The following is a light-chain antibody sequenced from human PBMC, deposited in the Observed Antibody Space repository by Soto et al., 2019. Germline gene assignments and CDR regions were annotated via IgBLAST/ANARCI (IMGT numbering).Light chain of an antibody. CDR1: SSDVGGYNY. J-gene: IGLJ2*01. CDR3: SSSTGRATRI. Sequence: QSALTQPRSVSGSPGQSVTISCTGTSSDVGGYNYVSWYQQHPGKAPKLMIYDVSKRPSGVPDRFSGSKSGNTASLTISGLQAEDEADYYCSSSTGRATRIFGGGTKVTVL. V-gene: IGLV2-11*01. CDR2: DVS.